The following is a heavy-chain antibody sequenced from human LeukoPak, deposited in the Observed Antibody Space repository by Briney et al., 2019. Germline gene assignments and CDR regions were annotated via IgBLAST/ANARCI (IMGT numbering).Heavy chain of an antibody. D-gene: IGHD3-22*01. V-gene: IGHV7-4-1*02. Sequence: ASVKVSCKASGYTFTDYYLHWVRQAPGQGLEWMGWINTNTGNPTYAQGFTGRFVFSLDTSVSTAYLQISSLKAEDTAVYYCARAQSSGYYWVYYYYYMDVWGKGTTVTVSS. CDR2: INTNTGNP. J-gene: IGHJ6*03. CDR3: ARAQSSGYYWVYYYYYMDV. CDR1: GYTFTDYY.